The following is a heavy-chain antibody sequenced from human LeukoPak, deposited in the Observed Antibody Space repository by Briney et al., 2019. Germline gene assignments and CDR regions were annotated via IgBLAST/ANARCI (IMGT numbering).Heavy chain of an antibody. CDR1: GGTFSSYA. CDR2: IIPIFGTA. CDR3: ARGGGYSYGTGFDY. Sequence: SVKVSCKASGGTFSSYAISWVRQAAGQGLEWMGGIIPIFGTANYAQKFQGRVTITTDESTSTAYMELSSLRSEDTAVYYCARGGGYSYGTGFDYWGQGTLVTVSS. V-gene: IGHV1-69*05. D-gene: IGHD5-18*01. J-gene: IGHJ4*02.